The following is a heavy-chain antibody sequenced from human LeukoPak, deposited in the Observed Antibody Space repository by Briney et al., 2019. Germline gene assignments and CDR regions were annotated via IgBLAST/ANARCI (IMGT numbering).Heavy chain of an antibody. CDR2: IQASRTT. V-gene: IGHV4-4*09. CDR1: GFTFSSFT. CDR3: ARRVTSYAVRPNMYVYMDV. Sequence: GSLRLSCAASGFTFSSFTMSWVRQSPEKGLEWIGLIQASRTTNYNPSLESRVTISMDTSKTHLSLRLTSVTAADTAVYYCARRVTSYAVRPNMYVYMDVWGKGTTVSVSS. D-gene: IGHD2-8*01. J-gene: IGHJ6*04.